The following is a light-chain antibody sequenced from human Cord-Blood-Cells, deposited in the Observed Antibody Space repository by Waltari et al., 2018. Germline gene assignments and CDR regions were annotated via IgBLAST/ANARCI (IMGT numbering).Light chain of an antibody. Sequence: QSALTQPAPVSGSPGQSLTISCTGTSSDVGGYNNVSWYQQHPGKAPKLMIYDVSNRPSGVSNRFSGSKSGNTASLTISGLQAEDEADYYCSSYTSSSTWVFGGGTKLTVL. CDR2: DVS. V-gene: IGLV2-14*01. CDR3: SSYTSSSTWV. CDR1: SSDVGGYNN. J-gene: IGLJ3*02.